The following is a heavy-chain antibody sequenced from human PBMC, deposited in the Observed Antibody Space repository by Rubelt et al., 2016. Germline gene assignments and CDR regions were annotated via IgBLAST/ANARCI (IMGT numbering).Heavy chain of an antibody. Sequence: QVQLVQSGAEVKKPGASVKVSCKASGYTFTGYYMHWVRQAPGQGLEWMGRINPNSGVTNYAQKLQGRVTMTRDTSISTADMELSRLRSDDTAVYYCATMATIIDYWGQGTLVTVSS. CDR2: INPNSGVT. J-gene: IGHJ4*02. CDR3: ATMATIIDY. D-gene: IGHD5-12*01. V-gene: IGHV1-2*06. CDR1: GYTFTGYY.